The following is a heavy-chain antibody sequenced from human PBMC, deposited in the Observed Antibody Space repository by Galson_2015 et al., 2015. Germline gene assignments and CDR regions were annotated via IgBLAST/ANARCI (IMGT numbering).Heavy chain of an antibody. Sequence: SLRLSCAASGVTVSNNYMSWVRQAPGKGLEWVSVIYGGGMTHHTRPLKGRFTLSRDKFKKTLYPQMNNLRAEDTAVYFCARDSTTTHRAGYWGQGTLVIVSS. D-gene: IGHD2-2*01. V-gene: IGHV3-53*01. J-gene: IGHJ4*02. CDR3: ARDSTTTHRAGY. CDR2: IYGGGMT. CDR1: GVTVSNNY.